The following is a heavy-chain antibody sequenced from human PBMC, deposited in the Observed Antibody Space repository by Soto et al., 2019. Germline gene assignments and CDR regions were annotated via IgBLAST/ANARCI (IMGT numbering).Heavy chain of an antibody. J-gene: IGHJ4*02. CDR2: ISYDGSNK. CDR3: AKDKSSGFDY. Sequence: GGSLRLSCAASGFTFSSYGMHWVRQAPGKGLEWVAVISYDGSNKYYADSVKGRFTISRDNSKNTLYLQMNSLRAEDTAVYYCAKDKSSGFDYWGQGTLVTVSS. CDR1: GFTFSSYG. V-gene: IGHV3-30*18. D-gene: IGHD3-22*01.